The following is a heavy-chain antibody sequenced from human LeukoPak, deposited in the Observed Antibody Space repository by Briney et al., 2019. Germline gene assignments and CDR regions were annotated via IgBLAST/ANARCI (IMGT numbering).Heavy chain of an antibody. CDR1: GGSISSGDYY. CDR3: ASYNSYGSGSLRVYYFDY. D-gene: IGHD3-10*01. CDR2: IYYSGST. Sequence: DPSETLSLTGTVSGGSISSGDYYWSGIRQAPGKGVGWIGDIYYSGSTYYNPSLKSRVTISVDTSKNQFSLKLSSVTAADTAVYYCASYNSYGSGSLRVYYFDYWGQGTLVTVSS. J-gene: IGHJ4*02. V-gene: IGHV4-30-4*01.